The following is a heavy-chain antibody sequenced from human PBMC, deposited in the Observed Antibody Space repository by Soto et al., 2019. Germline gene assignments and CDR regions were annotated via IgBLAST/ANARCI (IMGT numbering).Heavy chain of an antibody. V-gene: IGHV3-30-3*01. CDR3: ARDGIAVAVLGENWFVY. CDR2: ISYDGSNK. Sequence: QVQLVESGGGVVQPGRSLRLSCAASGFTFSSYGMHWVRQAPGKGLEWVAVISYDGSNKYYADSVKGRFTISRDYSKNTLYMPMNSLRDEDTVVYYCARDGIAVAVLGENWFVYWGQGTLVTVSS. J-gene: IGHJ5*01. CDR1: GFTFSSYG. D-gene: IGHD6-19*01.